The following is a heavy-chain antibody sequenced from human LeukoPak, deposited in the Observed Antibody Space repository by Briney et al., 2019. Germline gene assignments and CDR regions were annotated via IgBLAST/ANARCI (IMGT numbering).Heavy chain of an antibody. CDR2: IYYSGST. Sequence: SETLSLTCTVSGGSISSYYWSWIRQPPGKGLEWIGYIYYSGSTNYNPSLKSRVTISVDTSKNQFSLKLSSVTAADTAVYYCASQSYSNYYYYYMDVWGKGTTVTVSS. J-gene: IGHJ6*03. CDR3: ASQSYSNYYYYYMDV. D-gene: IGHD4-11*01. V-gene: IGHV4-59*01. CDR1: GGSISSYY.